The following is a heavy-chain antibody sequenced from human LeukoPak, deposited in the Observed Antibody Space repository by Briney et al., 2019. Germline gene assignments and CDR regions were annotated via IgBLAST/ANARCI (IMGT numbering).Heavy chain of an antibody. Sequence: PGGSLRLSCAASGFTFSSYSMNWVRQAPGKGLEWVSSISSSSSYIYYADSVKGRFTISRDNAKNSLYLQMNSLRAEDTAVYYCARDACGGDCYLQFYYYYYMDVWGKGTTVTVSS. J-gene: IGHJ6*03. CDR3: ARDACGGDCYLQFYYYYYMDV. D-gene: IGHD2-21*01. V-gene: IGHV3-21*01. CDR2: ISSSSSYI. CDR1: GFTFSSYS.